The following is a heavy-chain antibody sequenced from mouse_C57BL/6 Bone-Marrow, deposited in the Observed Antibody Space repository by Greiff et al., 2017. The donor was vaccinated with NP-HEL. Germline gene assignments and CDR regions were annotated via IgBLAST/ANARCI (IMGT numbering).Heavy chain of an antibody. V-gene: IGHV5-17*01. CDR3: ARQGVYYGYYFDY. CDR2: ISSGSSTL. Sequence: EVKLMESGGGLVKPGGSLKLSCAASGFTFSDYGMHWVRQAPEKGLEWVAYISSGSSTLYYADTVKGRFTISRDNAKNTVFLKMTSLRSEDTAMYYCARQGVYYGYYFDYWGQGTTLTVTS. D-gene: IGHD1-1*01. CDR1: GFTFSDYG. J-gene: IGHJ2*01.